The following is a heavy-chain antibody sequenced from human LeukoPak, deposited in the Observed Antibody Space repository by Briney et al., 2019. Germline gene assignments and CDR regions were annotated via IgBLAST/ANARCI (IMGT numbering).Heavy chain of an antibody. CDR2: ISVSGGST. Sequence: GGSLRLSCAASGFTFSSYAMSWVRQAPGKGLEWVSAISVSGGSTYYADSVKGRFTISRDNSKNTLYLQMNSLRAEDTAVYYCAKTLGYCSSTSCYALDYWGQGTLVTVSS. CDR3: AKTLGYCSSTSCYALDY. V-gene: IGHV3-23*01. CDR1: GFTFSSYA. J-gene: IGHJ4*02. D-gene: IGHD2-2*01.